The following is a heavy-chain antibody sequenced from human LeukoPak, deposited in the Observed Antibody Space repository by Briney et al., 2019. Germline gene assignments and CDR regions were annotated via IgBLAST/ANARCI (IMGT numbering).Heavy chain of an antibody. Sequence: SETLSLTCTVSGGSMSSYYWSWVRQPPGKGLEWIGYIYYSGSTHYNPSLKSRVTISVDTSKNQFSLRLSSVTAADTAMYYCARREGYSSSPLGYWGQGTLVTVSS. V-gene: IGHV4-59*08. D-gene: IGHD6-6*01. J-gene: IGHJ4*02. CDR2: IYYSGST. CDR1: GGSMSSYY. CDR3: ARREGYSSSPLGY.